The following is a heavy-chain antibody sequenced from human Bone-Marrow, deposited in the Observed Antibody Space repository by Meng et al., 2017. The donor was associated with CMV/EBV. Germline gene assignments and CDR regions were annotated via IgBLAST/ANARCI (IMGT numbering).Heavy chain of an antibody. CDR2: IKQDGSEK. CDR3: AREQYYDFWSGYYGWGAFDI. J-gene: IGHJ3*02. Sequence: GEALKIFCPASGFTFRSYWMSWVRQAPGKGLEWVANIKQDGSEKYYVDSVKGRFTISRDNAKNSLYLQMNSLRAEDTAVYYCAREQYYDFWSGYYGWGAFDIWGQGTMVTVSS. CDR1: GFTFRSYW. V-gene: IGHV3-7*01. D-gene: IGHD3-3*01.